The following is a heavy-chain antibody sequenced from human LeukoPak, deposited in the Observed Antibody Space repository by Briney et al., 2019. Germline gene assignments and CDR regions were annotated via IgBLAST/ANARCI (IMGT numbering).Heavy chain of an antibody. Sequence: GGSRRLSCAASGFTFSDHYMSWIRQAPGKGLECVSYISSGGSTTYYTDSVKGRFTISRDNGKNALYLQMNSLRAEDTAVYYCSRDPTYYLRYGYFDYWGQGALVTVSS. CDR1: GFTFSDHY. D-gene: IGHD1-26*01. CDR2: ISSGGSTT. V-gene: IGHV3-11*04. J-gene: IGHJ4*02. CDR3: SRDPTYYLRYGYFDY.